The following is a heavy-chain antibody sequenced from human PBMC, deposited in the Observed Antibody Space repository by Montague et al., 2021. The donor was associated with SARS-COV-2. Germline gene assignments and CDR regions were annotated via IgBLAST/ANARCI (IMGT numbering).Heavy chain of an antibody. CDR2: INSNEGT. D-gene: IGHD3-10*01. CDR3: ARATSVRGAVSWFDP. V-gene: IGHV4-59*11. Sequence: SETLSLTCTVSGGSISSHFWSFIRQPPGKGLEWIGYINSNEGTNDNPSLRSRLTMSVDTFKNQFSLQLRSMTPADTAVYFCARATSVRGAVSWFDPWGQGILVTVSS. J-gene: IGHJ5*02. CDR1: GGSISSHF.